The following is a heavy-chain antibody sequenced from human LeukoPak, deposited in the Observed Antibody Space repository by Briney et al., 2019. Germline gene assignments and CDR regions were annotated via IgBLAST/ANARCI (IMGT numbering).Heavy chain of an antibody. Sequence: SGGSLRLSCAASGFTFNSYWMSWVRQAPGKGLEWVANIKQDGSEKYYVDSVKGRFTISRDNAKNSLYLQMNSLRVEDTAVYYCARWGGSSWPPFDCCGQGTLVTVSS. CDR1: GFTFNSYW. CDR3: ARWGGSSWPPFDC. J-gene: IGHJ4*02. D-gene: IGHD6-13*01. CDR2: IKQDGSEK. V-gene: IGHV3-7*01.